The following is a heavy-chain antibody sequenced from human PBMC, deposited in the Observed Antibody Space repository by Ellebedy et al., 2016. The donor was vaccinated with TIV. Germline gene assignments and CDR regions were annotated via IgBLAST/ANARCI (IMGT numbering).Heavy chain of an antibody. CDR2: IHPGDSDT. Sequence: GESLKISCNGAGYSFTSYWIAWVRQVSGKGLECMGIIHPGDSDTRYSPSFQGQVTISVDKSITTAYLQWSSLRASDTATYYCAVHTAYYYNGMDVWGQGTTVTVSS. CDR3: AVHTAYYYNGMDV. CDR1: GYSFTSYW. D-gene: IGHD2-21*02. V-gene: IGHV5-51*01. J-gene: IGHJ6*02.